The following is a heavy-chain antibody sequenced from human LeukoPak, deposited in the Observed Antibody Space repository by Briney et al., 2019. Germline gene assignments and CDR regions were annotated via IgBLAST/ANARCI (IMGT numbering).Heavy chain of an antibody. V-gene: IGHV1-2*02. J-gene: IGHJ4*02. CDR2: INPNTGVT. CDR3: ARDLDHDYGDY. CDR1: GYTFTGYY. Sequence: GASVKVSCKASGYTFTGYYMHWVRQAPGQGLEWMGWINPNTGVTNYAQKFQGRVTMTRDTSISTAYMELSRLRSDDTAMYYCARDLDHDYGDYWGQGSLVTVSS.